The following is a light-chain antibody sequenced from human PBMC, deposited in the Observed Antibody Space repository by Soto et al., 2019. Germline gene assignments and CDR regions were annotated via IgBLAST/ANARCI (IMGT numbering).Light chain of an antibody. J-gene: IGKJ5*01. CDR2: GAS. Sequence: EIVMTKTPATLSVSPGERVTLSCRASQSINNKVAWYQQKPGQAPRLLIYGASTRATGISARFSGSGSGTEFTLTISSLQSEDFAVYYCQQVNNWPPIRFCQRARLEIK. V-gene: IGKV3-15*01. CDR1: QSINNK. CDR3: QQVNNWPPIR.